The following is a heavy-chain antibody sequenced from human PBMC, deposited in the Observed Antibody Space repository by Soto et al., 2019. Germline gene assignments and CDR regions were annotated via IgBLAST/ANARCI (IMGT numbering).Heavy chain of an antibody. CDR3: ANVGPAAAIEEVDY. D-gene: IGHD2-2*01. CDR1: GFTFSSYA. Sequence: GGSLRHCCTASGFTFSSYALSWVRQAPGKGLELVSAISGSGGSTYYADSVKGRFTISRDNSKNTLYLQMNSLRAEDTAVYYCANVGPAAAIEEVDYWGQGT. V-gene: IGHV3-23*01. CDR2: ISGSGGST. J-gene: IGHJ4*02.